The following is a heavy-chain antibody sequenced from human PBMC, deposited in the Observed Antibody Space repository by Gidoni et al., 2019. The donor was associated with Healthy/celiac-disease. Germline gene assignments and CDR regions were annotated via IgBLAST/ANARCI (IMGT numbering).Heavy chain of an antibody. V-gene: IGHV3-23*01. J-gene: IGHJ1*01. CDR1: GFTFSSYA. CDR2: IRVSGVST. D-gene: IGHD3-16*01. CDR3: AKDWGGSGYFQH. Sequence: EVQLLESGGGLVQPGGSLRLSCAASGFTFSSYAMSWVRQAPGKGLGWVSAIRVSGVSTYYEDAVKVRFTISRDNSKNTLYLQMNSLRAEDTAVYYCAKDWGGSGYFQHWGQGTLVTVSS.